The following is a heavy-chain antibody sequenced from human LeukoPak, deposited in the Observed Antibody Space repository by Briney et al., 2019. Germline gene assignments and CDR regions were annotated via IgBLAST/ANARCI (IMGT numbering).Heavy chain of an antibody. D-gene: IGHD2-21*02. J-gene: IGHJ4*02. CDR1: GFTFSSYW. V-gene: IGHV3-23*01. Sequence: GGSLRLSCAASGFTFSSYWMSWVRQAPGKGLEWVSAISGSGGSTYYADSVKGRFTISRDNSKNTLYLQMNSLRAEDTAVYYCAKDRVAVTTGYYFDYWGQGTLVTVSS. CDR2: ISGSGGST. CDR3: AKDRVAVTTGYYFDY.